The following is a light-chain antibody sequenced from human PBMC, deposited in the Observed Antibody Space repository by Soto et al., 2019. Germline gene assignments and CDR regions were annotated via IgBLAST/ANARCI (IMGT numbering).Light chain of an antibody. CDR2: DTF. J-gene: IGKJ2*01. CDR1: QSVGSTY. CDR3: QQYGNPPWT. V-gene: IGKV3-20*01. Sequence: ETVLTQSPGTLSLSPGERATLSCRASQSVGSTYLAWYQQKPGQAPRLLIYDTFSRATGIPNRFSGSGSGTDFTLTISRREPEDFAVYHCQQYGNPPWTFGQGTKLEIK.